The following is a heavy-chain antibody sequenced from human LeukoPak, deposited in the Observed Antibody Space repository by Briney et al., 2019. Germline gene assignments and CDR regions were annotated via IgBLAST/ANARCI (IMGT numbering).Heavy chain of an antibody. D-gene: IGHD5-12*01. CDR1: GFNFTDYY. V-gene: IGHV3-11*04. J-gene: IGHJ4*02. CDR3: ARDMGSGYDY. CDR2: ISGSGSAI. Sequence: GGSLRLSCAASGFNFTDYYMSWIRQAPGKSLEWFSSISGSGSAIYYADSVRGRLTISRDNAKNSLYVHLNSLRAEDTAVYYCARDMGSGYDYWGQGTLVSVSS.